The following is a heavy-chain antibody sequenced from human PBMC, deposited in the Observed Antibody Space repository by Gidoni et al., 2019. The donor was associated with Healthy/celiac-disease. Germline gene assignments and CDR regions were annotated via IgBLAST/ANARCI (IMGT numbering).Heavy chain of an antibody. CDR1: GGSFSGYY. Sequence: QVQLQQWGAGLLKPSETLSLTCALYGGSFSGYYWSWIRQPPGKGREWIGEINHSGSTNYNPSLKSRVTISVDTSKNQFSLKLSSVTAADTAVYYCAREKHLGVATIGDWGQGTMVTVSS. D-gene: IGHD5-12*01. V-gene: IGHV4-34*01. J-gene: IGHJ3*01. CDR3: AREKHLGVATIGD. CDR2: INHSGST.